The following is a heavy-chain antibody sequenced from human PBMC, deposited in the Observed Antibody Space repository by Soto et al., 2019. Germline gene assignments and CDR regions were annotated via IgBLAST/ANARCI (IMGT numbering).Heavy chain of an antibody. V-gene: IGHV4-34*01. Sequence: SETLSLTCAVYGGSFSGYYWSWIRQPPGKGLEWIGEINHSGSTNYNPSLKSRVTISVDTSKNQFSLKLSSVTAADTAVYYCARGAKVYAISASGYYYYGMDVWGQGTTVTVSS. D-gene: IGHD2-8*01. CDR2: INHSGST. CDR3: ARGAKVYAISASGYYYYGMDV. CDR1: GGSFSGYY. J-gene: IGHJ6*02.